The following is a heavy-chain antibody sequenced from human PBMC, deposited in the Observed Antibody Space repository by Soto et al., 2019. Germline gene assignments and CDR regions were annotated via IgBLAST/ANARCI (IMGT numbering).Heavy chain of an antibody. V-gene: IGHV4-59*01. CDR1: GGSISSYY. CDR2: IYYSGST. Sequence: QVQLQESGPGLVKPSETLSLTCTVSGGSISSYYWSWIRQPPGKGLEWIGYIYYSGSTNYNPSLKSRVTMSVDTSMNQFSLKLSSVTAADTAVYYCATVGPPIVVMVYANEVTGAFDIRGQGTMVTVSS. D-gene: IGHD2-8*01. J-gene: IGHJ3*02. CDR3: ATVGPPIVVMVYANEVTGAFDI.